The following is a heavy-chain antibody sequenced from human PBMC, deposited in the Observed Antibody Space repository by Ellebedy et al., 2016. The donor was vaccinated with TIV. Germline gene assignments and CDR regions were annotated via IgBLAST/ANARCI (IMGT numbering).Heavy chain of an antibody. V-gene: IGHV4-30-2*01. D-gene: IGHD4-17*01. J-gene: IGHJ6*02. CDR2: IYHSGST. CDR1: GGSISSGGYS. CDR3: AMALLDYGDNYYYYYGMDV. Sequence: SETLSLTXAVSGGSISSGGYSWSWIRQPPGKGLEWIGYIYHSGSTYYNPSLKSRVTISVDRSKNQFSLKLSSVTAADTAVYYCAMALLDYGDNYYYYYGMDVWGQGTTVTVSS.